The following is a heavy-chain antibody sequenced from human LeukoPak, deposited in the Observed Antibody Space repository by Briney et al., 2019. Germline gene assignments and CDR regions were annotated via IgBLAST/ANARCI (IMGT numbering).Heavy chain of an antibody. CDR2: ISWNSDSL. J-gene: IGHJ5*02. V-gene: IGHV3-9*01. D-gene: IGHD6-13*01. Sequence: GRSLRLSCAASGFTFDDYAMHSVRQAPGKGLELGSAISWNSDSLGYVDSVKGRFTISRDNPKNSLYLQMNSLSPEDSALYYCAKGDSSNWRYNWFDPWGQGTLVTVSS. CDR1: GFTFDDYA. CDR3: AKGDSSNWRYNWFDP.